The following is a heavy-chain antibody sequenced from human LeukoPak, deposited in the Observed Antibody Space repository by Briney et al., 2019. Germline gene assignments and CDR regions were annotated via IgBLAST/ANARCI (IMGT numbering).Heavy chain of an antibody. J-gene: IGHJ4*02. CDR2: TSGSGSST. V-gene: IGHV3-23*01. D-gene: IGHD3-3*01. Sequence: GGSLRLSCAASGFTFSNYAMSWVRQAPGKGLEWVSATSGSGSSTYYADSVKGRLTISRDNSKNTLYLQVNSLRDEDTAVYYCAKSAIFGVVITSFNYWGQGTLVTVSS. CDR3: AKSAIFGVVITSFNY. CDR1: GFTFSNYA.